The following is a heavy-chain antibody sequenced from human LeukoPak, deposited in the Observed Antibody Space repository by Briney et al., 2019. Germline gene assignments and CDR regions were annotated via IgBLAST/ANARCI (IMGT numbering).Heavy chain of an antibody. CDR2: IYYSGTT. J-gene: IGHJ5*02. CDR3: ARHMTGYCSSTSCLNWFDP. CDR1: GGSISSYY. Sequence: PSETLSLTCTVSGGSISSYYWSWIRQPPGKGLEWIGYIYYSGTTNYNPSLKSRVTISVDTSKNQFSLKLSSVTAADTAVYYCARHMTGYCSSTSCLNWFDPWGQGTLVTVSS. V-gene: IGHV4-59*08. D-gene: IGHD2-2*01.